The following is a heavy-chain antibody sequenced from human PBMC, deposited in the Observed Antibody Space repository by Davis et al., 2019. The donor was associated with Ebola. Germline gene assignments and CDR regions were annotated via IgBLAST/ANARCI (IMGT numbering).Heavy chain of an antibody. CDR3: ASKSPRLLAIDAFDI. J-gene: IGHJ3*02. V-gene: IGHV4-59*01. D-gene: IGHD1-26*01. CDR1: GGSISSYY. CDR2: IYYSGST. Sequence: PSETLSLTCTVSGGSISSYYWSWIRQPPGKGLEWIGYIYYSGSTNYNPSLKSRVTISVDTSKNQFSLKLSSVTAADTAVYYCASKSPRLLAIDAFDIWGQGTMVTVSS.